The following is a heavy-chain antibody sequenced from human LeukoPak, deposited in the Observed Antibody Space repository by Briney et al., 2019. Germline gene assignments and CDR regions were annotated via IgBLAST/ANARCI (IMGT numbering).Heavy chain of an antibody. CDR1: GGSISSSSYY. V-gene: IGHV4-39*07. CDR3: ARSAPGRAAPFDY. J-gene: IGHJ4*02. CDR2: IYHSGST. D-gene: IGHD6-13*01. Sequence: SETLSLTCTVSGGSISSSSYYWGWIRQPPGKGLEWIGNIYHSGSTNYNPSLKSRVTISVDNSKNQFSLKLSSVTAADTAVYYCARSAPGRAAPFDYWGQGTLVTVSS.